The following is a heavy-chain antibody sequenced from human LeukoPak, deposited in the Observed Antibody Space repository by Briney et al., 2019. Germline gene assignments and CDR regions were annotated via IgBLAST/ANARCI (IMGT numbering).Heavy chain of an antibody. CDR3: ARTSEGYCRGGSCWDYYYYMDV. Sequence: PSQTLSLTCAVSGGSISSGGYSWSWIRQPPGKGLEWIGYIYYSGSTYYNPSLKSRVTISVDTSKNQFSLKLSSVTAADPAVYYCARTSEGYCRGGSCWDYYYYMDVWGKGTTVTVSS. V-gene: IGHV4-30-4*07. CDR1: GGSISSGGYS. J-gene: IGHJ6*03. CDR2: IYYSGST. D-gene: IGHD2-15*01.